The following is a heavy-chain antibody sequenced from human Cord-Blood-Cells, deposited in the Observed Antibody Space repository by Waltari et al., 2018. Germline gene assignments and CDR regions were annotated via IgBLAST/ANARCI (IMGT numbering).Heavy chain of an antibody. J-gene: IGHJ4*02. D-gene: IGHD1-1*01. Sequence: QVQLVESGGGVVPPGRSLRLSCAGSGLTFSRSAMHWVRQAPGKGLEWVAVISYDGSNKYYADSVKGRFTISRDNSKNTLYLQMNSLRAEDTAVYYCARVPTGKYDYWGQGTLVTVSS. CDR2: ISYDGSNK. CDR1: GLTFSRSA. V-gene: IGHV3-30-3*01. CDR3: ARVPTGKYDY.